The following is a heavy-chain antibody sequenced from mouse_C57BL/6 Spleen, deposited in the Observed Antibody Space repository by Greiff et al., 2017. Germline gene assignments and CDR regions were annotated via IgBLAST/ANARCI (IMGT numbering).Heavy chain of an antibody. V-gene: IGHV14-4*01. CDR2: IDPENGDT. CDR1: GFNIKDDY. CDR3: TTKHYGSSYWYFDV. J-gene: IGHJ1*03. Sequence: VQLKESGAELVRPGASVKLSCTASGFNIKDDYMHWVKQRPEQGLEWIGWIDPENGDTEYASKFQGKATITADTASNTAYLQLSSLTSEDTAVDYCTTKHYGSSYWYFDVWGTGTTVTVSS. D-gene: IGHD1-1*01.